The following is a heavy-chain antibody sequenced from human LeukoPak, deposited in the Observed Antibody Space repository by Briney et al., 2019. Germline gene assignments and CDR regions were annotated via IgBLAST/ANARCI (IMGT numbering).Heavy chain of an antibody. D-gene: IGHD6-13*01. CDR2: ISSSSSYI. V-gene: IGHV3-21*01. CDR3: ARADSSSYLFDC. Sequence: GGSLRLSGAASGFTFSSYGMHWVRQAPGKGLEWVSSISSSSSYIYYADSVKGRFTISRDNAKNSLYLQMNSLRAEDTAVYYCARADSSSYLFDCWGQGTLVTVSS. J-gene: IGHJ4*02. CDR1: GFTFSSYG.